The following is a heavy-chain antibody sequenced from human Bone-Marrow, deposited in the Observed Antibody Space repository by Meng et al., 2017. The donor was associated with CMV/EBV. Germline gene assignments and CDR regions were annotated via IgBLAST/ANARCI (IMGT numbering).Heavy chain of an antibody. CDR2: ISYDGSNK. J-gene: IGHJ6*02. CDR3: ARALDSSGWSYYYYYGMDV. Sequence: GESLKISCAASGFTFSSYAMHWVRQAPGKGLEWVAVISYDGSNKYYADSVKGRFTISRDNSKNTLYLQMNSLRAEDTAVYYCARALDSSGWSYYYYYGMDVWAQGTTVTFSS. CDR1: GFTFSSYA. V-gene: IGHV3-30-3*01. D-gene: IGHD6-19*01.